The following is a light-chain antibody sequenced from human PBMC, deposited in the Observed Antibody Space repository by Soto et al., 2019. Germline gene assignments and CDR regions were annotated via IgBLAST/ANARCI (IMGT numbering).Light chain of an antibody. V-gene: IGKV3-15*01. CDR1: QNISRS. CDR2: GAS. J-gene: IGKJ5*01. Sequence: EIVMTQSPVTLSVSPGERATLSCRASQNISRSLAWYQQKPGQAPRLLIYGASTRATGIPARFSGSGSGTEFTLTISSLQSEDFAVYYCQQYNNWLSITFGQGTRLEIK. CDR3: QQYNNWLSIT.